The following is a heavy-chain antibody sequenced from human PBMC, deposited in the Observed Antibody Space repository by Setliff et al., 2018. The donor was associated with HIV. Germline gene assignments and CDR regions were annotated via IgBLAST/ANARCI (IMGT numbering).Heavy chain of an antibody. Sequence: PSETLSLTCTVSGGSISSGSYYWSWIRQPAGKGLEWIGHIYTSGSTNYNPSLKSRVTISVDTSKNQFSPKLSSVTAADTAVYYCARDNYYNFWSGYWGMDVWGQGTTVTVSS. J-gene: IGHJ6*02. D-gene: IGHD3-3*01. V-gene: IGHV4-61*09. CDR1: GGSISSGSYY. CDR2: IYTSGST. CDR3: ARDNYYNFWSGYWGMDV.